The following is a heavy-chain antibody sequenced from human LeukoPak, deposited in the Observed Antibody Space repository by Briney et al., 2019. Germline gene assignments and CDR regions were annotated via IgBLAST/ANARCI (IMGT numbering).Heavy chain of an antibody. CDR3: AKDLNYGDGRWEFDP. D-gene: IGHD4/OR15-4a*01. V-gene: IGHV3-23*01. J-gene: IGHJ5*02. CDR2: ILADGYTT. CDR1: GFSLTSFA. Sequence: SGGSLRLSCEASGFSLTSFAMAWVRQSPGKRLEWVSGILADGYTTYYADSVKGRFTISRDISKNTMYLQMNSLTADDTATYFCAKDLNYGDGRWEFDPWGQGTLVTVSS.